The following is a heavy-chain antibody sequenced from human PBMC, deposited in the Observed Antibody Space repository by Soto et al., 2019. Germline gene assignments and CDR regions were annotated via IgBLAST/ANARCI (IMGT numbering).Heavy chain of an antibody. CDR3: ARSWGVLRYIDY. V-gene: IGHV1-2*04. CDR1: GYTFTAYY. CDR2: ISPNSGGT. D-gene: IGHD2-8*01. J-gene: IGHJ4*02. Sequence: ASVKVSCKASGYTFTAYYIHWVRQAPGHGLEWMGFISPNSGGTQFAPKFQGLVTMTGDTSLSTVYMDLSRLRSDDTAVYYCARSWGVLRYIDYWCQGSLVTVSS.